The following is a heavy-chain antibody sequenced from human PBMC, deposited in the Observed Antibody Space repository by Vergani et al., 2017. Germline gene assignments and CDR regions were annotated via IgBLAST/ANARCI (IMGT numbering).Heavy chain of an antibody. D-gene: IGHD3-10*01. J-gene: IGHJ3*02. CDR3: VRDQVTMLRGRDALDI. V-gene: IGHV3-49*03. Sequence: EVQLVESGGDLVQPGRSLRLSCTASGFTFGYYAMDWFRQAPGQGLEWVGGIRSKAYGQATIYAASVKGRFTISRDDSKSIAYLQMNNLQTEYTAMYYCVRDQVTMLRGRDALDIWGQGTMVTVSS. CDR2: IRSKAYGQAT. CDR1: GFTFGYYA.